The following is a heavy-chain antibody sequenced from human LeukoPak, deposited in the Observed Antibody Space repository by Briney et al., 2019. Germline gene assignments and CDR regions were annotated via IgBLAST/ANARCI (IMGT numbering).Heavy chain of an antibody. J-gene: IGHJ4*02. CDR3: ARGGPYYYGSGTYYGFDY. CDR1: GYSISSGNY. CDR2: IYHSGST. D-gene: IGHD3-10*01. Sequence: SESLSLTCTVSGYSISSGNYWGWIRQSPGKGLEWIGTIYHSGSTYYNPSLKSRVTISVDTSKNQISLRLSSVTAADTAVYFCARGGPYYYGSGTYYGFDYWGQGTLVTVSS. V-gene: IGHV4-38-2*02.